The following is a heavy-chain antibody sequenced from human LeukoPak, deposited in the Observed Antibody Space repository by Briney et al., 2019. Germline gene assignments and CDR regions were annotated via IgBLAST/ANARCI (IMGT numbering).Heavy chain of an antibody. J-gene: IGHJ5*02. V-gene: IGHV3-7*01. CDR1: GFTLSSFW. CDR3: ARYRVGYCSPTSCQSWFDP. Sequence: GGSPRLSCAASGFTLSSFWMSWVRQAPGKGLEWVANIKQDGSGKYYVDSVKGRFTISRDNAKNSLYLQLNSLRAKDTALYYCARYRVGYCSPTSCQSWFDPWGQGTLVTVSS. CDR2: IKQDGSGK. D-gene: IGHD2-2*01.